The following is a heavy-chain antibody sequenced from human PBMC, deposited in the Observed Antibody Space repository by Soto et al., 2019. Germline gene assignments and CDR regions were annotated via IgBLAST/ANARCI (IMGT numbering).Heavy chain of an antibody. D-gene: IGHD3-22*01. CDR3: ARGSSSGYIYYFDY. CDR1: GGSFSGYY. CDR2: INHSGST. V-gene: IGHV4-34*01. Sequence: SETLSLTCAVYGGSFSGYYWSWIRQPPGKGLEWIGEINHSGSTNYNPSLKSRVTISVDTSKNQFSLKLSSVTAADTAVYYCARGSSSGYIYYFDYWGQGTLVTVSS. J-gene: IGHJ4*02.